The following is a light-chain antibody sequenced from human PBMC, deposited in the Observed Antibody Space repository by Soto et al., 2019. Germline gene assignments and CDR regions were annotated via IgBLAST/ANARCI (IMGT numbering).Light chain of an antibody. J-gene: IGKJ3*01. Sequence: DIQMTQSPSSLSASVGDRVTITCRASQTIIRYLNWYQQKPGRAPNLLIYAASSLQSGVPSRFSGSGSGTEFTLTISSLQPEDFAPYYFQQSYSTLFTFGPGTKVQIK. CDR3: QQSYSTLFT. V-gene: IGKV1-39*01. CDR1: QTIIRY. CDR2: AAS.